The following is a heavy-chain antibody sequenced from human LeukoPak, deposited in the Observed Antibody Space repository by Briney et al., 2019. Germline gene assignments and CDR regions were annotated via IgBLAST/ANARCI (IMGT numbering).Heavy chain of an antibody. CDR1: GFTVSSNY. V-gene: IGHV3-53*01. CDR3: ARIPAAMLRDYYYMDV. CDR2: IYTGGST. Sequence: GGSLRLSCAASGFTVSSNYMSWVRQAPVKGLEWVSVIYTGGSTYYADSVKGRFTISRDNSKNTLYLQMNSLRAEDTAVYYCARIPAAMLRDYYYMDVWGKGTTVTVSS. D-gene: IGHD2-2*01. J-gene: IGHJ6*03.